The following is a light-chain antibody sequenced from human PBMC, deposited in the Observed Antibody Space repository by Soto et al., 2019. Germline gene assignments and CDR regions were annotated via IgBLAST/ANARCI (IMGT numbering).Light chain of an antibody. Sequence: QSAITQAASVSGSTGQSNTISCTGTRRGVGGYNYVSWYQQLPGKAPKLMIYEVSERPSGVSNRFSGPKSGNTASLTMSGLQADEEAVYYCSSYTSSSAYVFGTGTKVTVL. CDR3: SSYTSSSAYV. CDR2: EVS. CDR1: RRGVGGYNY. J-gene: IGLJ1*01. V-gene: IGLV2-14*01.